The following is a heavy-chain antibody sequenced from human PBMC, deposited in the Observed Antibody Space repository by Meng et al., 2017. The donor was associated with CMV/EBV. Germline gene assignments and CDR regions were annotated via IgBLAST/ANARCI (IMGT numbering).Heavy chain of an antibody. CDR1: GGSISSYYW. CDR2: IFSNDEK. J-gene: IGHJ4*02. V-gene: IGHV2-26*01. Sequence: ETLSLTCTVSGGSISSYYWSWIRQPPGKALEWLAHIFSNDEKSYSTSLKSRLTISKDTSKSQVVLTMTNMDPVDTATYYCARIRRTYYYDSSGYYDRWGQGTLVTVSS. D-gene: IGHD3-22*01. CDR3: ARIRRTYYYDSSGYYDR.